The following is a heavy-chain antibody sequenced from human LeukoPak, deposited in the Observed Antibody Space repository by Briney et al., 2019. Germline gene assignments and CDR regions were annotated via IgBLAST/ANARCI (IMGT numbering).Heavy chain of an antibody. V-gene: IGHV1-2*06. CDR2: INPNSGGT. CDR1: GYTFTGYY. CDR3: ARDDRYGSGSYYSY. J-gene: IGHJ4*02. D-gene: IGHD3-10*01. Sequence: ASVKVSCKASGYTFTGYYMHWVRQAPGQGLEWMGRINPNSGGTNYAQKFQGRVTMTRDTSISTAYMELSRLRSDDTAVYYCARDDRYGSGSYYSYWGQGTLVTVSS.